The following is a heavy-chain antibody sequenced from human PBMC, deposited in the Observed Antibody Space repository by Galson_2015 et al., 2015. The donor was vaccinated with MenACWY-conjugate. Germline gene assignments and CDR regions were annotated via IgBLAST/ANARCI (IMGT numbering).Heavy chain of an antibody. Sequence: SLRLSCAASGFTFSSFAMSWVRQAPGKGLEWVSIIYSGGTTKYADSVKGRFTISRDNSKNTLYLQMNSLRAEDTAVYYCAKRGVYGSGSYFTNNWFDPWGQGTLVTVSS. D-gene: IGHD3-10*01. CDR2: IIYSGGTT. J-gene: IGHJ5*02. CDR1: GFTFSSFA. CDR3: AKRGVYGSGSYFTNNWFDP. V-gene: IGHV3-23*03.